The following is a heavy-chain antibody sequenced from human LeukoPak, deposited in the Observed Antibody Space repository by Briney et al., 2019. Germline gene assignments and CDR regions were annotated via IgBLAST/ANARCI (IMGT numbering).Heavy chain of an antibody. Sequence: SETLSLTCTVSGDSISNYYWSWIRQPPGKGLEWIGYIYYSGSTYYNPSLKSRVTISVDTSKNQFSLKLSSVTAADTAVYYCARVVFEYSSPSAIKYYYGMDVWGQGTTVTVSS. CDR2: IYYSGST. V-gene: IGHV4-59*06. J-gene: IGHJ6*02. CDR1: GDSISNYY. CDR3: ARVVFEYSSPSAIKYYYGMDV. D-gene: IGHD6-6*01.